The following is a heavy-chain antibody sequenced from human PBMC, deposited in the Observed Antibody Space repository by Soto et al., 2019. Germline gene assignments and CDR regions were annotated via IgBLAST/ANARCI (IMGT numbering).Heavy chain of an antibody. J-gene: IGHJ4*02. CDR3: ARDRGLTIDF. CDR1: GYTFTTYA. V-gene: IGHV1-3*05. D-gene: IGHD3-10*01. Sequence: QVQLVQSGAEEKKPGASVKVSCKASGYTFTTYAMHWVRQAPGQRLEWMGWLNAGNSNTKYSQKFQGRVTITRDTSASTAYMELSSLRTEDTAVYYCARDRGLTIDFWGQGPLVTVSS. CDR2: LNAGNSNT.